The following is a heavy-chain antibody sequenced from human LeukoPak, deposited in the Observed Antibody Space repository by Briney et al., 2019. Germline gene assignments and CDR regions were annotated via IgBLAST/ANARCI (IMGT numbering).Heavy chain of an antibody. D-gene: IGHD6-19*01. CDR2: IYYSGST. CDR3: ARQVVAVAGTGYFDY. CDR1: GGSIRSSSYY. V-gene: IGHV4-39*01. J-gene: IGHJ4*02. Sequence: SETLSLTCTVSGGSIRSSSYYWGWIRQPPGKGLVWIGSIYYSGSTYYNASLKSRGTISVDTSKNQFSLKLNSVTAADTAVYFCARQVVAVAGTGYFDYWGQGTLVTVSS.